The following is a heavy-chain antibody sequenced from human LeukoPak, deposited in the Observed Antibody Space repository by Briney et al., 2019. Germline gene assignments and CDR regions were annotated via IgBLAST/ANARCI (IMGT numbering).Heavy chain of an antibody. Sequence: PGGSLRLSCAASGFTFSSYWMSWVRQAPGKGLEWVANIKQDGSEEYYVDSVKGRFTISRDNAKNSLYLQMNSLRAEDTAVYYCARDVEGYRSRTFDYWGQGTPVTVSS. J-gene: IGHJ4*02. D-gene: IGHD3-10*01. CDR2: IKQDGSEE. V-gene: IGHV3-7*03. CDR1: GFTFSSYW. CDR3: ARDVEGYRSRTFDY.